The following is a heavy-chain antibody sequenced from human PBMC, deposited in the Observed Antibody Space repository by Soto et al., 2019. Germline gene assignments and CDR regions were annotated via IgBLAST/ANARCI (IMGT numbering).Heavy chain of an antibody. J-gene: IGHJ4*02. D-gene: IGHD3-9*01. CDR1: GLSFSSYA. CDR3: AKDGKILDWLPTSYSFDL. Sequence: EVQVLESGGGLAQPGRSLRLSCAVSGLSFSSYAMTWVRQSPGKGLEWVSSISRSGNSTYSADSVRGRFTISRDNSKNPLYLQMHSLRAEDTAVYYCAKDGKILDWLPTSYSFDLWGQGTLVTVSS. CDR2: ISRSGNST. V-gene: IGHV3-23*01.